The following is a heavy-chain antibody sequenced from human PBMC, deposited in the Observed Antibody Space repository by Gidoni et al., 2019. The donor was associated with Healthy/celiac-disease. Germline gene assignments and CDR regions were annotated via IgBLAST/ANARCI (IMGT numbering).Heavy chain of an antibody. D-gene: IGHD2-15*01. Sequence: QVQLVQSGAEVKKPGSSVKVSCKASGGTFSSYAISWVRQAPGQGLEWMGGIIPIFGTANYAQKFQGRVTITADESTSTAYMELSSLRSEDTAVYYCASGGGDIVVVVAGPSAFDIWGQGTMVTVSS. CDR3: ASGGGDIVVVVAGPSAFDI. V-gene: IGHV1-69*12. CDR2: IIPIFGTA. J-gene: IGHJ3*02. CDR1: GGTFSSYA.